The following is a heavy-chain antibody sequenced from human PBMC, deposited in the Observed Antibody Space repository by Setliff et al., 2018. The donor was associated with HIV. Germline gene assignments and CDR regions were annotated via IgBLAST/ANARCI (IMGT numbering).Heavy chain of an antibody. J-gene: IGHJ4*02. CDR3: ARGRYYGSGSYGSSGGLDY. D-gene: IGHD3-10*01. CDR1: GFTFSSYD. Sequence: LSLSCAASGFTFSSYDMHWVRQATGKGLEWVSAIGTVGDTYYPGSVKGRFAISRENAKNSLYLQMNSLRAGDTAVYYCARGRYYGSGSYGSSGGLDYWGQGTLVTVSS. V-gene: IGHV3-13*01. CDR2: IGTVGDT.